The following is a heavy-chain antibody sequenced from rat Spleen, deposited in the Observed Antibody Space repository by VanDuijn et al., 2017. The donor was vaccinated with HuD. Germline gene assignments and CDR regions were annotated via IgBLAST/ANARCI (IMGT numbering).Heavy chain of an antibody. CDR2: ISYDGSST. J-gene: IGHJ2*01. V-gene: IGHV5-29*01. Sequence: EVQLVESDGGLVQPGRSLKLSCAASGFTFSDYYMAWVRQAPTKGLEWVATISYDGSSTYYRDSVKGRFTISRDNAKSTLYLQRDSLRYEETATYYCARPRTMGIDWGQGVMVTVSS. CDR3: ARPRTMGID. CDR1: GFTFSDYY. D-gene: IGHD1-9*01.